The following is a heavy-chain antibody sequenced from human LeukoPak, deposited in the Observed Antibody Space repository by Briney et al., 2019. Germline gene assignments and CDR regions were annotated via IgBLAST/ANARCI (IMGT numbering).Heavy chain of an antibody. Sequence: SETLSLTCTVSGGSISSHYWNWIRQPAGKGLEWIGHIYTSGISNYNPALKSRVGMSVDTSKNQFSLKFRSVTAADTGVYYCASSVDTAMVGDYWGQGTLVTVSS. J-gene: IGHJ4*02. V-gene: IGHV4-4*07. D-gene: IGHD5-18*01. CDR3: ASSVDTAMVGDY. CDR2: IYTSGIS. CDR1: GGSISSHY.